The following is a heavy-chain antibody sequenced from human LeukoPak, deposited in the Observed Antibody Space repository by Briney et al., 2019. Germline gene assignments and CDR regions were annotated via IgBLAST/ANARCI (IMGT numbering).Heavy chain of an antibody. CDR1: GFTFSSYS. D-gene: IGHD5-18*01. V-gene: IGHV3-48*01. J-gene: IGHJ4*02. CDR3: ARDFGYSYGVDY. Sequence: GGSLRLSCAASGFTFSSYSMNWVRHAPGKGLEWVSYISSSSSAIYYADSVKGRFTISRDNAKNSLYLQMNSLRAEDTAVYYCARDFGYSYGVDYWGQGTLLSVSS. CDR2: ISSSSSAI.